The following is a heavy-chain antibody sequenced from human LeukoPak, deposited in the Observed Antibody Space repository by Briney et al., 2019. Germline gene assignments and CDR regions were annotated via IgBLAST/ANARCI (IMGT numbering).Heavy chain of an antibody. CDR1: GGSISRGSYY. V-gene: IGHV4-61*02. D-gene: IGHD2-15*01. J-gene: IGHJ4*02. Sequence: SETLSLTCTVSGGSISRGSYYWSWIRQPAGKGLEWIGRIYSSGSTNYNPSLKSRVTISVDTSKNQFSLKLNSVTAADTAVYYCARVVASTSIDSWGQGTLVTVSS. CDR3: ARVVASTSIDS. CDR2: IYSSGST.